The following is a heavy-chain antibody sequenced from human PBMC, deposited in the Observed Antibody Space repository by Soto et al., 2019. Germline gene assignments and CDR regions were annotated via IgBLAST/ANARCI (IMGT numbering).Heavy chain of an antibody. CDR3: ARDHYFGFAYDSSE. CDR1: GFTFSSYA. V-gene: IGHV3-30-3*01. D-gene: IGHD3-22*01. CDR2: ISYDGSNK. J-gene: IGHJ4*02. Sequence: QVQLVESGGGVVQPGRSLRLSCAASGFTFSSYAMHWVRQAPGKGLEWVAVISYDGSNKYYADSVKGRFTISRDNSKNMLYLQMNSLRAEDTAVYYCARDHYFGFAYDSSEWGQGTLVTVSS.